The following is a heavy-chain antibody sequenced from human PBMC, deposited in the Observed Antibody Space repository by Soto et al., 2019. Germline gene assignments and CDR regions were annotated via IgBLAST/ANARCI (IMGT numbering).Heavy chain of an antibody. CDR3: ARDLAVAGTPGYYYYYYGMDV. V-gene: IGHV3-30-3*01. J-gene: IGHJ6*02. Sequence: GGSLRLSCAASGFTFSSYAMHWVRQAPGKGLEWVAVISYDGSNKYYADSVKGRFTISRDNSKNTLYLQMNSLRAEDTAVYYCARDLAVAGTPGYYYYYYGMDVWGQGTTVTVSS. CDR2: ISYDGSNK. CDR1: GFTFSSYA. D-gene: IGHD6-19*01.